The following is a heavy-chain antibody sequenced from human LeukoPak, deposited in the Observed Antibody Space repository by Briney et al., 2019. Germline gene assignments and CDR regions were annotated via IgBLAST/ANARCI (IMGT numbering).Heavy chain of an antibody. J-gene: IGHJ4*02. V-gene: IGHV3-30-3*01. CDR1: GFTFSSYW. D-gene: IGHD3-10*01. CDR2: ISYDGSNK. Sequence: GGSLRLSCAASGFTFSSYWMNWARQAPGKGLEWVAVISYDGSNKYYADSVKGRFTISRDNSKNTLYLQMNSLRAEDTAVYYCARDSLLLWFGELLYGGFDYWGQGTLVTVSS. CDR3: ARDSLLLWFGELLYGGFDY.